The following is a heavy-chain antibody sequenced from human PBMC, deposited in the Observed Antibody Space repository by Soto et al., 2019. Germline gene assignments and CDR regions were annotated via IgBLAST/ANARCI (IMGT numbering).Heavy chain of an antibody. CDR3: ASQYSSSSYI. J-gene: IGHJ3*02. CDR1: GGTFSSYT. CDR2: IIPILGIA. Sequence: QVQLVQSGAEVKKPGSSVKVSCKASGGTFSSYTISWVRQAPGQGLEWMGRIIPILGIANYAQKFQGRVXIXXDKSTSTAYMELSSLRSEDTAVYYCASQYSSSSYIWGQGTMVTVSS. D-gene: IGHD6-13*01. V-gene: IGHV1-69*02.